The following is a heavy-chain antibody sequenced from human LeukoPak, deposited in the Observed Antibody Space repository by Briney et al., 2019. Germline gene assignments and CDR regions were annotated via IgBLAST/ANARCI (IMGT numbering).Heavy chain of an antibody. CDR3: ARDRIITTTIIVTTPGWFDP. J-gene: IGHJ5*02. D-gene: IGHD3-22*01. CDR1: GGTFSSYA. Sequence: GASVKVSCKASGGTFSSYAISWVRQAPGQGLEWMGGIIPVFGTTNYAQKFQGRVTITADESTSTAYMELSSLRSEDTAVYYCARDRIITTTIIVTTPGWFDPWGQGTLVTVSS. CDR2: IIPVFGTT. V-gene: IGHV1-69*01.